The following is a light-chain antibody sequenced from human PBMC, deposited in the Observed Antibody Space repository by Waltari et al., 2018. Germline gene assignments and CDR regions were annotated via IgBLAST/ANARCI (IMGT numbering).Light chain of an antibody. Sequence: ETIMTQSPAILSVSPGKTATLSCRASKSVGNNVAWFQQTPGQAPRLLIYVTSSRSTNIPGRFFGAGAGTDFTLTISGLQSEDFGVYYCQQYNEWPYTFGQGTKVDLK. V-gene: IGKV3D-15*01. CDR2: VTS. J-gene: IGKJ2*01. CDR1: KSVGNN. CDR3: QQYNEWPYT.